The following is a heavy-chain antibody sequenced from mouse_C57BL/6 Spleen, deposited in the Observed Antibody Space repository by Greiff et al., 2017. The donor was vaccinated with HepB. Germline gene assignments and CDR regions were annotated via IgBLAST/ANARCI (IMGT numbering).Heavy chain of an antibody. Sequence: EVQLQQSGPELVKPGASVKISCKASGYSFTGYYMNWVKQSPEKSLEWIGEINPSTGGTTYNQKFKAKATLTVDKSSSTAYMQLKSLTSEDSAVYYCARRPTYDYDDAMDYWGQGTSVTVSS. J-gene: IGHJ4*01. CDR3: ARRPTYDYDDAMDY. D-gene: IGHD2-4*01. V-gene: IGHV1-42*01. CDR2: INPSTGGT. CDR1: GYSFTGYY.